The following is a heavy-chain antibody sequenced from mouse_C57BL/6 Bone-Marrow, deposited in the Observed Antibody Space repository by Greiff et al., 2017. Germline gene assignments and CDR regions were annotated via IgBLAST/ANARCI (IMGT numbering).Heavy chain of an antibody. CDR1: GYTFTDYY. J-gene: IGHJ3*01. D-gene: IGHD3-2*02. Sequence: VQLQQSGPVLVKPGASVKMSCKASGYTFTDYYMNWVKQSHGKSLEWIGVINPYNGGTSYNQKFKGKATLTVDKSSSTAYMELNSLTSEDSAVYYCASAQATSWFAYWGQGTLVTVSA. CDR2: INPYNGGT. V-gene: IGHV1-19*01. CDR3: ASAQATSWFAY.